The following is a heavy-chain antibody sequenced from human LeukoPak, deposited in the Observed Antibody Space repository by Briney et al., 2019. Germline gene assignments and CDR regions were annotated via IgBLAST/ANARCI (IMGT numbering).Heavy chain of an antibody. J-gene: IGHJ4*02. CDR1: GGSISSYY. V-gene: IGHV4-59*01. Sequence: SETLSLTCTVSGGSISSYYWSWIRQPPGKGLEWIGYIYYSGSANYNPSLKSRVTISVDTSKNQFSLKLSSVTAADTAVYYCARAGHIAAAGALDYWGQGTLVTVSS. CDR2: IYYSGSA. D-gene: IGHD6-13*01. CDR3: ARAGHIAAAGALDY.